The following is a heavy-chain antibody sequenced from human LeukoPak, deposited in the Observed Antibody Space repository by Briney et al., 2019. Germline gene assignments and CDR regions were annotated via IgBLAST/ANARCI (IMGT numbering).Heavy chain of an antibody. J-gene: IGHJ5*02. CDR1: GGTFSSYA. CDR3: ARRNTFYDFWSGQINWFDP. D-gene: IGHD3-3*01. Sequence: SVKVSCTASGGTFSSYAISWVRQAPGQGLERMGGIIPIFGTANYAQKFQGRVTITADESTSTAYMELSSLRSEDTAVYYCARRNTFYDFWSGQINWFDPWGQGTLVTVSS. V-gene: IGHV1-69*13. CDR2: IIPIFGTA.